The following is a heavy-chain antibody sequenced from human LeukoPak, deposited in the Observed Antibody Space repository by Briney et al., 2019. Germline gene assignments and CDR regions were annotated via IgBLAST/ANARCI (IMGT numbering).Heavy chain of an antibody. CDR3: ARDPSEAAAFDY. V-gene: IGHV3-30*04. D-gene: IGHD6-13*01. J-gene: IGHJ4*02. CDR2: ISYDGSNK. CDR1: GFTFSSYA. Sequence: GRSLRLSCAASGFTFSSYAMHWVRQAPGKGLEGVAVISYDGSNKYYADSVKGRFTISRDNSKNTLYLQMNSLRAEDTAVYYCARDPSEAAAFDYWGQGTLVTVSS.